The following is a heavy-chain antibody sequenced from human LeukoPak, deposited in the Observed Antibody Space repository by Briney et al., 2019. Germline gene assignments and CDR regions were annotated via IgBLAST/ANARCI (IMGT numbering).Heavy chain of an antibody. Sequence: GASVKVSCKASGYTFTGYYIHWVRQAPGQGLEWMGWINPNSGGTNYAPRFHDRVTMTRDTSMNTAYLELNNLGSDDTAIYYCARDHGDTLLRGVLNWFDPWGQGTRVSVSS. CDR1: GYTFTGYY. CDR3: ARDHGDTLLRGVLNWFDP. D-gene: IGHD3-10*01. J-gene: IGHJ5*02. CDR2: INPNSGGT. V-gene: IGHV1-2*02.